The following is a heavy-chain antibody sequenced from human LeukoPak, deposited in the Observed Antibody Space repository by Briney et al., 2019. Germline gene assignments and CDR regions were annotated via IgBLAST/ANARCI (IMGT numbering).Heavy chain of an antibody. V-gene: IGHV3-23*01. D-gene: IGHD3-3*01. Sequence: GGSLRLSCAASGFTFSSYAMSWVRQAPGKGLEWVSTISDRGGNTYYADSVKGRFTISRDNSKNTLYLQMNSLRAEDTAVYYCAKGYYDFWSGDVDYWGQGTLVTVSS. J-gene: IGHJ4*02. CDR3: AKGYYDFWSGDVDY. CDR2: ISDRGGNT. CDR1: GFTFSSYA.